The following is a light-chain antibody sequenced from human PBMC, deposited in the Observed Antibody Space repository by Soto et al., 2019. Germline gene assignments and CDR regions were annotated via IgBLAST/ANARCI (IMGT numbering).Light chain of an antibody. CDR3: HQHHSYSWT. Sequence: DIQMTQSPSTLSASVGDRVTITCRASQSISSWLAWYQQKPGKAPKLLIYDASSLESGVPSRFSGSGSGTETNLTLTSPKLHHFETSTCHQHHSYSWTFGQGTKVDIK. J-gene: IGKJ1*01. CDR1: QSISSW. CDR2: DAS. V-gene: IGKV1-5*01.